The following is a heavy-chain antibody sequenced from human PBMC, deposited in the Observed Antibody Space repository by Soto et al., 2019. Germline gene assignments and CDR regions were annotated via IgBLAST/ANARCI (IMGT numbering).Heavy chain of an antibody. D-gene: IGHD2-2*01. CDR2: ISAYNGNT. J-gene: IGHJ5*02. CDR1: GYTFTSYG. V-gene: IGHV1-18*04. CDR3: ARGYCSSTSCRNWFDP. Sequence: ASVKVSCKASGYTFTSYGISWVRQAPGQGLEWMGWISAYNGNTNHAQKLQGRVTMTTDTSTSTAYMELRSLRSDDTAVYYCARGYCSSTSCRNWFDPWGQGTLVTVSS.